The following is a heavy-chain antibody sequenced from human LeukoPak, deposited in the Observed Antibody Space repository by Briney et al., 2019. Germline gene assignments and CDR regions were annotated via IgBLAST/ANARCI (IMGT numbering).Heavy chain of an antibody. CDR1: GFTFSSYS. Sequence: GGSLRLSCAASGFTFSSYSMNWVRQAPGKGLEWVSSISSSSSYIYYADSVKGRFTISRDNAKNSLYLQMNSLRAEDTAVYYCARDPYSGGYGAYYYYYMDVWGKGTTVTISS. D-gene: IGHD1-26*01. CDR3: ARDPYSGGYGAYYYYYMDV. CDR2: ISSSSSYI. J-gene: IGHJ6*03. V-gene: IGHV3-21*01.